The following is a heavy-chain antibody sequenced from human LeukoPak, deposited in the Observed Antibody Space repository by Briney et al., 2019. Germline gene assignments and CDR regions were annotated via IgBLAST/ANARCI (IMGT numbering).Heavy chain of an antibody. J-gene: IGHJ4*02. CDR1: GGTFSSYA. CDR3: ARGDSYGSDY. Sequence: ASVKVSCKASGGTFSSYAISWVRQATGQGLEWMGWMNLNSGNTGYAQKFQGRVTMTRNTSISTAYMELSSLRSEDTAVYYCARGDSYGSDYWGQGTLVTVSS. D-gene: IGHD5-18*01. CDR2: MNLNSGNT. V-gene: IGHV1-8*02.